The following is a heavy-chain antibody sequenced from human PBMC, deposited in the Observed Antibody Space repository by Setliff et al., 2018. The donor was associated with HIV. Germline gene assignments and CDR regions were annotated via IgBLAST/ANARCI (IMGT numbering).Heavy chain of an antibody. CDR3: ARARGLLPYYYLGV. D-gene: IGHD3-10*01. CDR1: GGSISSGGYY. CDR2: IYYSGST. Sequence: LTCTVSGGSISSGGYYWSWIRQHPGKGLEWIGYIYYSGSTYYNPSLKSRVTMSVDTSKNQFSLKLSSVTAADTAVYYCARARGLLPYYYLGVWGKGTTVTVSS. V-gene: IGHV4-31*03. J-gene: IGHJ6*03.